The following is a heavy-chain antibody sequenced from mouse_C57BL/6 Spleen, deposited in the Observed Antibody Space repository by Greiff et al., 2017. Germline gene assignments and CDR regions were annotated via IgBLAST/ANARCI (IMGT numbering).Heavy chain of an antibody. D-gene: IGHD1-1*01. J-gene: IGHJ2*01. CDR2: IDPETGGT. Sequence: QVQLQQSGAELVRPGASVTLSCKASGYTFTDYEMHWVKQTPVHGLEWIGAIDPETGGTAYNQKFKGKAILTADKSSSTAYMELRSLTSEDSAVYYCTRSSGRSLFDDWGQGTTLTVSS. CDR3: TRSSGRSLFDD. CDR1: GYTFTDYE. V-gene: IGHV1-15*01.